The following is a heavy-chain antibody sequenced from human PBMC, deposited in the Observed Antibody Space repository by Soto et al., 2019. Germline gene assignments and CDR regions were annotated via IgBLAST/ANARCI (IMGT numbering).Heavy chain of an antibody. V-gene: IGHV4-39*02. J-gene: IGHJ6*02. Sequence: PSETLSLTCTVSGGSISSTGYYWGWIRQPPGKGLEWFGSIYYSGSTSYNPSLQSRVTMSVDTSKNQLSLKVSSVTAADTAVYYCARDKRITIFGVVIEGDPTDYYGMDVWGQGTTVT. D-gene: IGHD3-3*01. CDR1: GGSISSTGYY. CDR3: ARDKRITIFGVVIEGDPTDYYGMDV. CDR2: IYYSGST.